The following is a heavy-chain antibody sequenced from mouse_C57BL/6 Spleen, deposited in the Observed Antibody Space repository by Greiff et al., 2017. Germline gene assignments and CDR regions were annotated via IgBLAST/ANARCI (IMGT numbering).Heavy chain of an antibody. CDR2: ISSGGSYT. Sequence: EVQLKESGGDLVKPGGSLKLSCAASGFTFSSYGMSWVRQTPDKRLEWVATISSGGSYTYYPDSVKGRFTISRANANNTLYLQMSSLKSEDTAMYYCARHEGGSSYAMDYWGQGTSVTVSS. J-gene: IGHJ4*01. D-gene: IGHD1-3*01. CDR3: ARHEGGSSYAMDY. CDR1: GFTFSSYG. V-gene: IGHV5-6*01.